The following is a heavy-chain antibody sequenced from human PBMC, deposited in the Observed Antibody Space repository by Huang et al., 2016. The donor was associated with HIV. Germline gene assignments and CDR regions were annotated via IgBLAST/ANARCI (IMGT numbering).Heavy chain of an antibody. CDR3: ARYRLTGTFLDS. D-gene: IGHD3-9*01. V-gene: IGHV7-4-1*02. CDR2: IHTKTGKP. CDR1: GYTFTTYS. J-gene: IGHJ4*02. Sequence: QVQLVQSGSELRKPGASVKVSCKASGYTFTTYSLIWVRQDPGQGRDWMGWIHTKTGKPTYAQGFTGRFVFSLYTTVNTAYLQISSLKTDDTAKYFCARYRLTGTFLDSWGQGTQVTVSS.